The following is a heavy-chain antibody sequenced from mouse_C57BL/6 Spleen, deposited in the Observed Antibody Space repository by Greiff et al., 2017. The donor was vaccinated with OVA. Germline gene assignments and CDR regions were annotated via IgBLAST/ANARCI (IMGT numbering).Heavy chain of an antibody. D-gene: IGHD1-1*01. CDR3: ARGIYYYGSSYWYFDV. CDR1: GYTFTSYW. J-gene: IGHJ1*03. Sequence: QVQLQQPGAELVMPGASVKLSCKASGYTFTSYWMHWVKQRPGQGLEWIGEIDPSDSYTNYNQKFKGKSTLTVDKSSSTAYMQLSSLTSEDSAVSSGARGIYYYGSSYWYFDVWGTGTTVTVSS. CDR2: IDPSDSYT. V-gene: IGHV1-69*01.